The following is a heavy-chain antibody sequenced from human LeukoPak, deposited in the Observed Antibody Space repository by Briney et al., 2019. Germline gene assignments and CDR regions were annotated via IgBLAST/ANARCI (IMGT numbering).Heavy chain of an antibody. CDR1: GGSFSGYY. V-gene: IGHV4-34*01. CDR3: ARVRSGGYGYGPRSRYYGMDV. D-gene: IGHD5-18*01. Sequence: SETLSLTCAVYGGSFSGYYWSWIRQPPGKGLEWIGEINHSGSTNYNPSLKSRVTISVDTSKNQFSLKLSSVTAADTAVYYCARVRSGGYGYGPRSRYYGMDVWGQGTTVTVSS. CDR2: INHSGST. J-gene: IGHJ6*02.